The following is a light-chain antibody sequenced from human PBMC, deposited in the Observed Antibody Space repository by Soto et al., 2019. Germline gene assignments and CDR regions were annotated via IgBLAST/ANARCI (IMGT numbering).Light chain of an antibody. CDR1: ETINNY. CDR3: QQSYTTPWT. CDR2: AAS. Sequence: DIRMTQSPSSLSVSVGDGVTITCRASETINNYLNWYQQKPGRAPKLLIHAASTLQSGVPSRFSGSGSGTDFTLTISSLQPEDFATYSYQQSYTTPWTFGLGTKVDIK. J-gene: IGKJ1*01. V-gene: IGKV1-39*01.